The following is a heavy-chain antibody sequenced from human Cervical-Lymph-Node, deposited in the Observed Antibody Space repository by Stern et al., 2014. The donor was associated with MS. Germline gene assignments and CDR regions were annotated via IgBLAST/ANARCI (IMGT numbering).Heavy chain of an antibody. D-gene: IGHD6-13*01. CDR1: GYDFTSYY. CDR2: INPSGDNT. Sequence: QLVQSGAEVKKPGASVKVSCKASGYDFTSYYIHWVRQAPGQGLEWMGIINPSGDNTHYAQKFQGRVTMTRDTSTSTVYMELRSLRSEDTAVYYCARDLGTAAVFEYWGQGTLVTVSS. V-gene: IGHV1-46*01. J-gene: IGHJ4*02. CDR3: ARDLGTAAVFEY.